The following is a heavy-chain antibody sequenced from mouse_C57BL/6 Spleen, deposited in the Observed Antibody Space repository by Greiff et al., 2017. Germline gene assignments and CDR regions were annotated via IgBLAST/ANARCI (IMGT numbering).Heavy chain of an antibody. Sequence: EVKVEESGGGLVKPGGSLKLSCAASGFTFSSYTMSWVRQTPEKRLEWVATISGGGGNTYYPDSVKGRFTISRDNAKNTLYLQMSSLRSEDTALYYCARAGITTATGYFDVWGTGTTVTVSS. CDR3: ARAGITTATGYFDV. CDR2: ISGGGGNT. J-gene: IGHJ1*03. CDR1: GFTFSSYT. D-gene: IGHD1-2*01. V-gene: IGHV5-9*01.